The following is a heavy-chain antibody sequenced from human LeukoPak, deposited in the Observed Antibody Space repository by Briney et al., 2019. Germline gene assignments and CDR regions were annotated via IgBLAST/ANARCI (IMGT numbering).Heavy chain of an antibody. D-gene: IGHD1-26*01. V-gene: IGHV3-21*01. CDR1: GFTFSSYS. CDR2: ISSSSSYI. J-gene: IGHJ4*02. CDR3: ARAVGATEFDY. Sequence: GGSLRLSCAASGFTFSSYSMTWVRQAPGKGLEWVSSISSSSSYIYYADLVKGRFTISRDNAKNSLYLQMNSLRAEDTAVYYCARAVGATEFDYWGQGTLVTVSS.